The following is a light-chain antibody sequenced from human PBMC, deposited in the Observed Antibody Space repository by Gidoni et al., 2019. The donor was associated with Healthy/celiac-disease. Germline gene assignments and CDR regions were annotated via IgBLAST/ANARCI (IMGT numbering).Light chain of an antibody. V-gene: IGKV3-20*01. CDR3: QQKVT. Sequence: QKAGQAPRLLIYGASSRATGIPDRFSGSGSGTDFTLTITRLEPEDFAVYYCQQKVTFXPXTKVDIK. J-gene: IGKJ3*01. CDR2: GAS.